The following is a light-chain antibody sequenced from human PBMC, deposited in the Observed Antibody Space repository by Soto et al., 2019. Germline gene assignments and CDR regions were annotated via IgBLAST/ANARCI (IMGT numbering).Light chain of an antibody. V-gene: IGKV3-11*01. CDR3: QQRSNFFT. Sequence: EIVLTQSPATLSLSPGERATLSCRASQSVSSYLAWYQQKPGQAPRLLIYDASNRATGIPARFSGSGSGTDFTLTISSLEPEDFAVYYWQQRSNFFTFGGGTKVEIK. CDR2: DAS. J-gene: IGKJ4*01. CDR1: QSVSSY.